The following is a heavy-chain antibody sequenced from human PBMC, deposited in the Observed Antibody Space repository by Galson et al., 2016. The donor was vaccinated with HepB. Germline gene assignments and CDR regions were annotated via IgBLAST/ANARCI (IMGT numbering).Heavy chain of an antibody. Sequence: SLRLSCAASGFTFSTYSMNWLRQAPGKGLEWVSHISSGSSNIYYADSVKGRFTVSRDNANNSLYLQMNSLRSDDTAVYFCARGLEYADYWGQGSLVTVSS. CDR1: GFTFSTYS. CDR3: ARGLEYADY. D-gene: IGHD1-1*01. V-gene: IGHV3-48*04. J-gene: IGHJ4*02. CDR2: ISSGSSNI.